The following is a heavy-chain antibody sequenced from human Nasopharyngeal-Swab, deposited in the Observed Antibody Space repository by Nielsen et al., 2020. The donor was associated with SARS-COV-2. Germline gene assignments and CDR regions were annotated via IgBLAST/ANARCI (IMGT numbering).Heavy chain of an antibody. D-gene: IGHD5-12*01. J-gene: IGHJ6*02. CDR3: AKGGYSGYDPLGMDV. CDR2: ISYDGSNK. V-gene: IGHV3-30*18. Sequence: VSLAPGRGVEWVAAISYDGSNKYYADSVKGRFTISRDNSKNTLYLQMNSLRAEDTAVYYCAKGGYSGYDPLGMDVWGQGTTVTVSS.